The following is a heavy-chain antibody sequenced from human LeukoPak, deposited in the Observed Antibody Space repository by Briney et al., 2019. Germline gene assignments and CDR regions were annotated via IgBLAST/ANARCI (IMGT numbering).Heavy chain of an antibody. V-gene: IGHV1-69*13. J-gene: IGHJ3*02. CDR2: IIPMFGTS. CDR3: ARDCPYYYGSGTYSNDAFDI. D-gene: IGHD3-10*01. CDR1: GDSLSSSA. Sequence: SVKVSCKASGDSLSSSAISWVRQAPGQGLEWMGGIIPMFGTSNYAQNFQGRVTIIADESTSTAYMELSSLTSDDTAVYYCARDCPYYYGSGTYSNDAFDIWGQGTMVTVSS.